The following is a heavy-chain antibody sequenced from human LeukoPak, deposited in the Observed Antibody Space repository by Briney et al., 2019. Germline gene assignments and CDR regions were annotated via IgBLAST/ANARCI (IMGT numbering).Heavy chain of an antibody. CDR1: GGTFSSYA. Sequence: SVKVSCKASGGTFSSYAISWVRQAPGQGLEWRGGIIPIFGTANYAQKFQGRVTITADKSTSTAYMELSSLRSEDTAVYYCARDAEYYYGSGRGYYYYYMDVWGKGTTVTISS. V-gene: IGHV1-69*06. J-gene: IGHJ6*03. D-gene: IGHD3-10*01. CDR2: IIPIFGTA. CDR3: ARDAEYYYGSGRGYYYYYMDV.